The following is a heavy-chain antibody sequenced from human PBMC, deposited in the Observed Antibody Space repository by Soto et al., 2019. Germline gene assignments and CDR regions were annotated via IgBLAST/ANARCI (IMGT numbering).Heavy chain of an antibody. D-gene: IGHD1-26*01. V-gene: IGHV3-23*01. J-gene: IGHJ4*02. CDR1: GFSYA. Sequence: GGSLRLSCVASGFSYAMSWVRQAPGKGLEWVSAISGSGGSTYYADSVKGRFTISRDNSKNTLYLQMNSLRAEDTAVYYCASHPTYSGSFDYWGQGTLVTVSS. CDR3: ASHPTYSGSFDY. CDR2: ISGSGGST.